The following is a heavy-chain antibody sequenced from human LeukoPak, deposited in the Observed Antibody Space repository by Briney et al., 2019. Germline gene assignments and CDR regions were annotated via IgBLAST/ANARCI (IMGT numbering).Heavy chain of an antibody. V-gene: IGHV3-23*01. CDR1: GFTFSSYS. CDR2: ISGSGGST. J-gene: IGHJ4*02. CDR3: AKDNIEYSSSWYRFGY. Sequence: GGSLRLSCAASGFTFSSYSMSWVRQAPGKGLEWVSAISGSGGSTYYADSVKGRFTISRDNSKNTLYLQMNSLRAEDTAVYYCAKDNIEYSSSWYRFGYWGQGTLVTVSS. D-gene: IGHD6-13*01.